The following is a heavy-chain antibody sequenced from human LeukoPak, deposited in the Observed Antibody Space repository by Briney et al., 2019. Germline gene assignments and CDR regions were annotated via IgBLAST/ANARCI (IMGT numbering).Heavy chain of an antibody. CDR2: IYHSGST. CDR1: GGSISSYY. V-gene: IGHV4-59*01. Sequence: PSETLSLTCTVSGGSISSYYWSWIRQSPGKALEWIGYIYHSGSTNYNPSLKSRVTISVDTSKNQFSLRLSTVTAADTAVYFCARGRVSSSTWYSTYYYYFYMDVWGKGTTVTVS. J-gene: IGHJ6*03. CDR3: ARGRVSSSTWYSTYYYYFYMDV. D-gene: IGHD6-13*01.